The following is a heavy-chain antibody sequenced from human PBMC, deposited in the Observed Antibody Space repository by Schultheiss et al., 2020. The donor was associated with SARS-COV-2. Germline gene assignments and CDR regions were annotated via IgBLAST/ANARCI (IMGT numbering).Heavy chain of an antibody. CDR2: ISAYNGNT. J-gene: IGHJ6*02. CDR3: ARDRGRYYGDYGVADV. D-gene: IGHD4-17*01. CDR1: GYTFTGYY. V-gene: IGHV1-18*04. Sequence: ASVKVSCKASGYTFTGYYMHWVRQAPGQGLEWMGWISAYNGNTNYAQKLQGRVTMTTDTSTSTAYMELRSLRSDDTAVYYCARDRGRYYGDYGVADVWGQGTTVTVSS.